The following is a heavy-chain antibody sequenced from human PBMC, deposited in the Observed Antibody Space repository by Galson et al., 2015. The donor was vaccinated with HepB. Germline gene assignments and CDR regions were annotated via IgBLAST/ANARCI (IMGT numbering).Heavy chain of an antibody. D-gene: IGHD3-22*01. CDR1: GFTVSSNY. Sequence: SLRLSCAASGFTVSSNYMSWVRQAPGKGLEWVSVIYSGGSTYYADSVKGRFTISRDNSKNTLYLHMNSLRAEDTAVYYCARDYYDSSGYFDYWGQGTLVTVSS. CDR2: IYSGGST. J-gene: IGHJ4*02. CDR3: ARDYYDSSGYFDY. V-gene: IGHV3-53*01.